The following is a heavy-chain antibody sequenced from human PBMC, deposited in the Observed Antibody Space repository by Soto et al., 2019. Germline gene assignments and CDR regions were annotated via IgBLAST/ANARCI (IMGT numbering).Heavy chain of an antibody. D-gene: IGHD6-6*01. V-gene: IGHV3-21*01. CDR1: GFALTSSR. CDR3: ARVHLVAGSAFYCAMDV. CDR2: ISGSGKDT. Sequence: QRLSCVASGFALTSSRMNWVRQAPGKGLEWVASISGSGKDTFYRHSVKGRFAISRDSAGTSLFLRMDSVKVEDTAVYHCARVHLVAGSAFYCAMDVWDPGTAVTVSS. J-gene: IGHJ6*02.